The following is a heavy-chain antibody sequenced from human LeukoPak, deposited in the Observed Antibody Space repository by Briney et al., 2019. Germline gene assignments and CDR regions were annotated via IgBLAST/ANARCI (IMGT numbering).Heavy chain of an antibody. Sequence: PPETLSLTCTVSGGSISSYYWSWIRQPPGKGLEWIGYIYYSGSTNYNPSLKSRVTISVDTSKNQFSLKLSSVTAADTAVYYCARTSLAIFGSYYYYMDVWGKGTTVTVSS. V-gene: IGHV4-59*01. J-gene: IGHJ6*03. D-gene: IGHD2-21*01. CDR2: IYYSGST. CDR1: GGSISSYY. CDR3: ARTSLAIFGSYYYYMDV.